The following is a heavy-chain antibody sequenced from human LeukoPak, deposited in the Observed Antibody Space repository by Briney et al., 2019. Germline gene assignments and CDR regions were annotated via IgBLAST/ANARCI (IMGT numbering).Heavy chain of an antibody. CDR2: LDPEDGET. J-gene: IGHJ6*02. CDR3: ATEGRGGDGMDV. V-gene: IGHV1-24*01. D-gene: IGHD2-21*01. Sequence: ASVKVSCKVSGITLSESSMHWVRQARGQGLEWIGGLDPEDGETIYAQKFQGRVTMTEDRPTDTAYMELSSLRSEDTAVYYCATEGRGGDGMDVWGQGTTVTVSS. CDR1: GITLSESS.